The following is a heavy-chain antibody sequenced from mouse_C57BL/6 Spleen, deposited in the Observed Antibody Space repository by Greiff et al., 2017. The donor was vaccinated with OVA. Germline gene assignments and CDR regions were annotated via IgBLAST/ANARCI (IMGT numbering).Heavy chain of an antibody. D-gene: IGHD3-2*02. Sequence: VQLQQSGAELVRPGTSVKMSCKASGYTFTNYWIGWAKQRPGHGLEWLGDIYPGGGYTNYNEKFKGKATLTSDKSSSTAYMQFSSLTSEDSAIYYCARASSGYVGYFDYWGQGTTLTVSS. V-gene: IGHV1-63*01. CDR1: GYTFTNYW. CDR3: ARASSGYVGYFDY. CDR2: IYPGGGYT. J-gene: IGHJ2*01.